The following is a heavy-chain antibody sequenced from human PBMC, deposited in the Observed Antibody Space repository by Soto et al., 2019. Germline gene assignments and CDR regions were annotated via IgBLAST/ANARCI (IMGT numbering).Heavy chain of an antibody. J-gene: IGHJ3*02. CDR1: GGSISSDNYY. Sequence: TLSLTCTVSGGSISSDNYYWSWIRQHPGKGLEWIGYIYYSGSTYYNPSLKSRVTISVDTSKNQFSLKLSSVTAADTAVYYCARDRRALHAFDIWGPGPMVTVS. V-gene: IGHV4-31*03. CDR2: IYYSGST. CDR3: ARDRRALHAFDI.